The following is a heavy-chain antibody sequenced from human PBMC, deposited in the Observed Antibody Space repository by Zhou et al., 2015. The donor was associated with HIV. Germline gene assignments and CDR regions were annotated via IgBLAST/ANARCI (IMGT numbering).Heavy chain of an antibody. J-gene: IGHJ3*02. CDR1: GGTFSSYA. Sequence: QVQLVQSGAEVKKPGSSVKVSCKASGGTFSSYAISWVRQAPGQGLEWMGGIIPIFGTANYAQKFQGRVTITADESTSTAYMELSSLRSEDTAVYYCARCTPEGGSCYSHDAFDIWGQGTMVTVSS. CDR2: IIPIFGTA. D-gene: IGHD2-15*01. CDR3: ARCTPEGGSCYSHDAFDI. V-gene: IGHV1-69*01.